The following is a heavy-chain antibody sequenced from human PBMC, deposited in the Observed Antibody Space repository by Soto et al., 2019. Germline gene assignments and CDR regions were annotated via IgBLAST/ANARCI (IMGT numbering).Heavy chain of an antibody. CDR1: GLSISSGDW. V-gene: IGHV4-4*02. Sequence: QVQLQESGPGLVRPSGTVSPTCAVSGLSISSGDWWSWVRQPPGKGLEWIGEIHHSGSTNYNPSLKSRVTMSVVPSKDLFSLTLTSVTAADTAFYYCARDQGSHPGDWGQGTLVSVSS. D-gene: IGHD6-13*01. J-gene: IGHJ4*02. CDR3: ARDQGSHPGD. CDR2: IHHSGST.